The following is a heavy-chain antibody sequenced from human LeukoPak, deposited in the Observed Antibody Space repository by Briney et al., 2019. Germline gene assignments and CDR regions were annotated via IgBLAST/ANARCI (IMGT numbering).Heavy chain of an antibody. CDR2: INHRGDT. Sequence: PSETLSLTCAVYGGSFSTYYWSWIRQSPGKGLEWIAEINHRGDTNYNPSVKSRVTISVDTSKNQFSLKVRSLTAADTAVYYCARWAGESSYWYPALFDYWGQGALVTVSS. J-gene: IGHJ4*02. D-gene: IGHD6-13*01. V-gene: IGHV4-34*01. CDR3: ARWAGESSYWYPALFDY. CDR1: GGSFSTYY.